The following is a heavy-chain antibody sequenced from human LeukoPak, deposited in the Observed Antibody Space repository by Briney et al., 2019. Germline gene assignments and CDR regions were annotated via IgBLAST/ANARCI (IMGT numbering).Heavy chain of an antibody. D-gene: IGHD1-26*01. J-gene: IGHJ4*02. CDR2: ISSSGSYI. Sequence: GGSLRLSCAASGFTFSSYSMNWVRQAPGKGLEWVSAISSSGSYIYYADSVKGRFTISRDNAKNSLYLQMSSVNAEDTAVYYCARHYSGGYSPFDFWGQGTVVTVSS. CDR1: GFTFSSYS. V-gene: IGHV3-21*01. CDR3: ARHYSGGYSPFDF.